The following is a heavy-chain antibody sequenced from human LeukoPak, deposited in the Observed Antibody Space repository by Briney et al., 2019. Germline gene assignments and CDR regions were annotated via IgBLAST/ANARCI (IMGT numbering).Heavy chain of an antibody. Sequence: SETLSLTCTVSGGSISSSSYYWGWIRQPPGTGLEWIGTIYYSGSTYYNPSLKSRVTISVDTSKNQFSLKLSSVTAADTAVYYCARSRKDQWLAHDYWGQGTLVTASS. CDR3: ARSRKDQWLAHDY. J-gene: IGHJ4*02. CDR1: GGSISSSSYY. V-gene: IGHV4-39*01. CDR2: IYYSGST. D-gene: IGHD6-19*01.